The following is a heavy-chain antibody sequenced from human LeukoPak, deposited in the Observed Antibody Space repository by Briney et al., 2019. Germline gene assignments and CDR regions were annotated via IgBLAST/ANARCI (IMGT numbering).Heavy chain of an antibody. CDR2: ISYDGSNK. V-gene: IGHV3-30-3*01. Sequence: GGSLRLSCAASGFSLSRYGMHWVRQAPGKGLDWAAFISYDGSNKYYADSVQGRFTISRDNSKNTLYLQMNSLRAEDTAVYYCARGTYYYDSRSYSAGAFDIWGQGTMVTVSS. CDR1: GFSLSRYG. CDR3: ARGTYYYDSRSYSAGAFDI. J-gene: IGHJ3*02. D-gene: IGHD3-22*01.